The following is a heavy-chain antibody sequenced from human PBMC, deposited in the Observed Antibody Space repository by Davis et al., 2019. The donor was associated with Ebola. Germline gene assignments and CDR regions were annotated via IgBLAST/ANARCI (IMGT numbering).Heavy chain of an antibody. Sequence: GESLKISCAASGFTFSGSAMHWVRQASGKGLEWVGRIRSKANSYATAYAASVKGRFTISRDDSKNTAYLQMNSLKTEDTAVYYCTNTLGTTDHWGQGTLVTVSS. CDR1: GFTFSGSA. D-gene: IGHD4-11*01. J-gene: IGHJ4*02. CDR3: TNTLGTTDH. CDR2: IRSKANSYAT. V-gene: IGHV3-73*01.